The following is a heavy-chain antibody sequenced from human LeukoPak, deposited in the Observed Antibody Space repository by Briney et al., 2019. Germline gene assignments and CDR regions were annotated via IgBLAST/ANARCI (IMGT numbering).Heavy chain of an antibody. CDR2: ITSKTDGGTP. CDR1: GFTFSNAW. J-gene: IGHJ3*02. V-gene: IGHV3-15*01. D-gene: IGHD3-22*01. Sequence: GGSLRLSCAASGFTFSNAWMSWVRQAPGKGLEWVGRITSKTDGGTPDYAAPVKGRFTISRDDSKNTLYLQMNSLKTEDTAVYYCTSGITMTNDAFDIWGQGTMVIVSS. CDR3: TSGITMTNDAFDI.